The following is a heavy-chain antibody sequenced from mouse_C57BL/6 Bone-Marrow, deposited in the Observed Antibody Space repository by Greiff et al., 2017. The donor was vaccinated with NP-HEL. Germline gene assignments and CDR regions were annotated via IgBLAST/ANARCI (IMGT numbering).Heavy chain of an antibody. D-gene: IGHD1-1*01. J-gene: IGHJ2*01. CDR3: AREGITTVGYFDY. CDR1: GYTFTSYW. V-gene: IGHV1-53*01. Sequence: QVQLKQPGTELVKPGASVKLSCKASGYTFTSYWMHWVKQRPGQGLEWIGNINPSNGGTNYNEKFKSKATLTVDKSSSTAYMQLSSLTSEDSAVYYCAREGITTVGYFDYWGQGTTLTVSS. CDR2: INPSNGGT.